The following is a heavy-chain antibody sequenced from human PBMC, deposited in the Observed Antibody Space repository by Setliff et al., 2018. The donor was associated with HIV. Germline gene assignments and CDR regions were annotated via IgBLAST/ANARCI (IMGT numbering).Heavy chain of an antibody. CDR3: ATTEGGYTFNSDSSGSRYFDH. J-gene: IGHJ4*02. V-gene: IGHV1-2*02. D-gene: IGHD3-22*01. Sequence: ASVKVSCEASGYTFSDYEIHWLRQAPGQGPEWVGWINTEHGGAYYAQHFQDRVRVTRDTSMSTVYLELSSLKSDDTATYYCATTEGGYTFNSDSSGSRYFDHWGQGTLVTVSS. CDR2: INTEHGGA. CDR1: GYTFSDYE.